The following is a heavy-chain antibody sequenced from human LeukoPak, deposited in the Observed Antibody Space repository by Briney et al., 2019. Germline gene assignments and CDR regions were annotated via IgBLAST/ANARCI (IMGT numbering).Heavy chain of an antibody. CDR3: ATAQIPVRYCTNGVCRDPYYYYYGMDV. V-gene: IGHV1-24*01. J-gene: IGHJ6*02. D-gene: IGHD2-8*01. CDR2: FDPEDGET. Sequence: ASVKVSCKVSGYTLTELSMHWVRQAPGKGLEWMRGFDPEDGETIYAQKFQGRVTMTEDTSTDTAYMELSSLRSEDTAVYYCATAQIPVRYCTNGVCRDPYYYYYGMDVWGQGTTVTVSS. CDR1: GYTLTELS.